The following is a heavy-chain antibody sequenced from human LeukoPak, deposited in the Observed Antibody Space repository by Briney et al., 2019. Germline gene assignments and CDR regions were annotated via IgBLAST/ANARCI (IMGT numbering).Heavy chain of an antibody. CDR2: IYSSGST. Sequence: SETLSLTCTVSGYSISSGYYWGWIRQPPGKTLEWIGSIYSSGSTYYNPSLKSRVIIMIDTPKNHFSLTLSSVTAADTAVYYCARSDGYGLVGIWGQGTMVTVSS. J-gene: IGHJ3*02. CDR1: GYSISSGYY. CDR3: ARSDGYGLVGI. V-gene: IGHV4-38-2*02. D-gene: IGHD3-10*01.